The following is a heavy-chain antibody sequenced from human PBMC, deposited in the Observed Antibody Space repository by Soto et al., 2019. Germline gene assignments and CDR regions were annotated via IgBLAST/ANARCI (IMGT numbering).Heavy chain of an antibody. CDR2: IKGDGSEK. CDR3: AAGFPPDF. Sequence: EVLLVESGGGLVQPGGSLTLSCAASRFTIGNYWMNWVRQAPGKGLEWVANIKGDGSEKYYVGSVEGRFTISRDNTKNSLDLHMNSLRVEDTAVYYCAAGFPPDFWGQGTLVTVSS. V-gene: IGHV3-7*01. J-gene: IGHJ4*02. CDR1: RFTIGNYW. D-gene: IGHD3-10*01.